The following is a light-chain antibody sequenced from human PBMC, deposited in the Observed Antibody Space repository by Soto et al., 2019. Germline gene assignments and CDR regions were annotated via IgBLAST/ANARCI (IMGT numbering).Light chain of an antibody. V-gene: IGKV1-5*01. CDR2: DAS. Sequence: DIQVTQSPPTLSSSVGDRVTITCRASQTISTWMAWYQQKPGKAPKLLVYDASTLQSGVASRFSGSGSGTEFTLIISGLQPDDSATYYCQQYTTTNHPWMFGQGTKADIK. J-gene: IGKJ1*01. CDR3: QQYTTTNHPWM. CDR1: QTISTW.